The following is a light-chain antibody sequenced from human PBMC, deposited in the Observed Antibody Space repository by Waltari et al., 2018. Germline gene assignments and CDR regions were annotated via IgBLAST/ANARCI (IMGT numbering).Light chain of an antibody. CDR1: RTIDTY. J-gene: IGKJ1*01. Sequence: DVQMTQSPSSLSASVGDRVTITCRASRTIDTYLNWYQQKPGKAPTLLIHTASTLQTGVPSRFTGSGSGTGFTLTISCLQVEDIATYYCQQSSTTPPTFGQGTKIELK. V-gene: IGKV1-39*01. CDR3: QQSSTTPPT. CDR2: TAS.